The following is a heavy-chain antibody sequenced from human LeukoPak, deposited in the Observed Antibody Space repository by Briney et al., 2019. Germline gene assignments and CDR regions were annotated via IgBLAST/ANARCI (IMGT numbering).Heavy chain of an antibody. J-gene: IGHJ4*02. CDR2: ISGSGGST. D-gene: IGHD2-8*02. CDR1: GFSVSNNY. V-gene: IGHV3-23*01. CDR3: ARELVDY. Sequence: GGSLRLSCAASGFSVSNNYMNWVRQASGKGLEWVSAISGSGGSTYYADSVKGRFTIFRDNSKNTLYLQMNSLRAEDTAVYYCARELVDYWGQGTLVTVSS.